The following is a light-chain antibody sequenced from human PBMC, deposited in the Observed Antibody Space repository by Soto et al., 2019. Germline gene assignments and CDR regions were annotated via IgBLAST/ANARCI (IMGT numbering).Light chain of an antibody. CDR2: KAS. V-gene: IGKV1-5*03. J-gene: IGKJ2*01. Sequence: DIQMTQSPSTLSASVGDRVTITCRASQSISSWLAWYQQKPGKAPKLLIYKASSLESGVPSRISGSGSGTEFTLTISSLQSDDFATYCCQQYKSYSGYTFGQGTKLEIK. CDR1: QSISSW. CDR3: QQYKSYSGYT.